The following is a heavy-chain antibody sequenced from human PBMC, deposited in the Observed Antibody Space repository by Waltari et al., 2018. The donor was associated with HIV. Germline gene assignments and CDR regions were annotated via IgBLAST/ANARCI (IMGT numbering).Heavy chain of an antibody. CDR1: ASSISRNYY. V-gene: IGHV4-38-2*02. J-gene: IGHJ3*02. CDR2: NYRSGTT. Sequence: QVLLQESGPRLVKSSETLYLTCTVSASSISRNYYLGWIRQAPCKGFDWIGSNYRSGTTYYNPSFKTRVTISVNMSKNQYSLKLSSLTAADTAVYYCARDQDYYDSSGYTSYAFDIWGRGTMIIVSS. D-gene: IGHD3-22*01. CDR3: ARDQDYYDSSGYTSYAFDI.